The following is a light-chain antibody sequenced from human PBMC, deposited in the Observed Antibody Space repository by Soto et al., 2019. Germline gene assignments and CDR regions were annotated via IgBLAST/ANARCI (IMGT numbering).Light chain of an antibody. CDR2: GAS. J-gene: IGKJ5*01. V-gene: IGKV3-15*01. Sequence: EIVMTQSPATLSVSPVERATLSCRASQSVSSKVAWYQQKPGQAPRLLIYGASTRATGIPARFSGSGSGTEFTLTISSLQSEDFAVYYCQQYNNWLITFGQGTRLEIK. CDR1: QSVSSK. CDR3: QQYNNWLIT.